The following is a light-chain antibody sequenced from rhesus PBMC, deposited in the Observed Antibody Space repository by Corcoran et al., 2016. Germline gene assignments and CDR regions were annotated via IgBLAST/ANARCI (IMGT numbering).Light chain of an antibody. J-gene: IGKJ1*01. CDR3: QQGYSTPWT. V-gene: IGKV1-33*02. Sequence: DIQMSQSPSSLSASVGDKVTITCRASQGISNALAWYQQKPGKAPKLLIYAASSLERGVPSRFSGSRSGIDLTLNISSLQPEDFATYYCQQGYSTPWTFGQGTKVEIK. CDR2: AAS. CDR1: QGISNA.